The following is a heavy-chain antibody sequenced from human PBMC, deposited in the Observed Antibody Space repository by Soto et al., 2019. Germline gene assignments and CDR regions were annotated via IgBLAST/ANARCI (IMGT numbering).Heavy chain of an antibody. CDR2: IYYSGST. CDR3: ARKPLPNLFGP. J-gene: IGHJ5*02. CDR1: GGSISSYY. Sequence: SETLSLTCTVSGGSISSYYWSWIRQPPGKGLEWIGYIYYSGSTNYNPSLKSRVTISVDTSKNQFSLKLSSVTAAATAVYYCARKPLPNLFGPRGQGTLVTVSS. V-gene: IGHV4-59*01.